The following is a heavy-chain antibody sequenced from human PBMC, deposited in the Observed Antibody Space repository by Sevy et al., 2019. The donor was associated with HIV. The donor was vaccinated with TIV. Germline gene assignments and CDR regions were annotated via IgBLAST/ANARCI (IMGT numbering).Heavy chain of an antibody. CDR1: GFTFSDYC. CDR3: ARRGEGNYYYYMDV. J-gene: IGHJ6*03. D-gene: IGHD7-27*01. V-gene: IGHV3-11*06. CDR2: ISSSSSYT. Sequence: GGSLRLSCAASGFTFSDYCMSWIRQAPGKGLEWVSYISSSSSYTNYADSVKGRFTISRDNAKNSLYLQMNSLRAEDTAVYYCARRGEGNYYYYMDVWGKGTTVTVSS.